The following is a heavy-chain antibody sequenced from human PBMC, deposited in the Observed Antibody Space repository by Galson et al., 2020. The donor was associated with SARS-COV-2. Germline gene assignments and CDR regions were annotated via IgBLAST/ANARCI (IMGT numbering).Heavy chain of an antibody. CDR2: TYYRSKWYN. J-gene: IGHJ6*02. D-gene: IGHD3-22*01. Sequence: SQTLSLTCAISGDSVSSNSAAWNWIRQSPSRGLEWLGRTYYRSKWYNDYAVSVKSRITINPDTSKNQFSLQLNSVTPEDTAVYYCARATSYYYDSSGYYYYYYGMDVWGQGTTVTVSS. CDR3: ARATSYYYDSSGYYYYYYGMDV. V-gene: IGHV6-1*01. CDR1: GDSVSSNSAA.